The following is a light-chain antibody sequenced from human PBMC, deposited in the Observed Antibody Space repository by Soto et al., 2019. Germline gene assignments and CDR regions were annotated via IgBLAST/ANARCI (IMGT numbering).Light chain of an antibody. Sequence: DIQMTQSPSTLSGSVGDRVTITCRASQTISSWLAWYQQKPGKAPKLLIYKASTLKSGVPSRFSGSESGTEFDLTVSGLEPDHFEPNYCYPSTSYAEPFGQG. CDR1: QTISSW. CDR3: YPSTSYAEP. V-gene: IGKV1-5*03. CDR2: KAS. J-gene: IGKJ1*01.